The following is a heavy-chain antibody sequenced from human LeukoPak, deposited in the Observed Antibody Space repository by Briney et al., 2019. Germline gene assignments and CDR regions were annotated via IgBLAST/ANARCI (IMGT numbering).Heavy chain of an antibody. Sequence: GGSLRLSCAASGFTFSSYAMHWVRQAPGKGLEWVAVISYDGSNKYYADSVKGRFTISRDNSKNTLYLQMNSLRAEDTAVYYCARVCCYDFWSGFNWFDPWGQGTLVTVSS. CDR2: ISYDGSNK. V-gene: IGHV3-30-3*01. J-gene: IGHJ5*02. CDR1: GFTFSSYA. CDR3: ARVCCYDFWSGFNWFDP. D-gene: IGHD3-3*01.